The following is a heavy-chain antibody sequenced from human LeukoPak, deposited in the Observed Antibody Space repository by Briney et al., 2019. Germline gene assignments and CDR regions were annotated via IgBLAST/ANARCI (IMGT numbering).Heavy chain of an antibody. CDR2: ISSSSSYI. D-gene: IGHD4/OR15-4a*01. CDR1: GFTFSSHS. V-gene: IGHV3-21*01. Sequence: PGGSLRLSCAASGFTFSSHSMNWVRQAPGKGLEWVSSISSSSSYIYYADSVKGRFTISRDNAKNSLYLQMNSLRAEDTAVYYCARTDYTYYYYYGMDVWGQGTTVTVSS. CDR3: ARTDYTYYYYYGMDV. J-gene: IGHJ6*02.